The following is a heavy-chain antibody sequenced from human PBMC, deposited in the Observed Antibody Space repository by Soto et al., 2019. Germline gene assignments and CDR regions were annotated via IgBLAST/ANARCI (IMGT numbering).Heavy chain of an antibody. Sequence: PSETLSLTCAVSSGSISSSNWLSWVRQPPGKGLEWIGEIYHSGSTNYNPSLKSRVTISVDKSKNQFSLKLSSVTAADTAVYYCAAAILEDYYMDVWGKGTTVTVSS. J-gene: IGHJ6*03. CDR1: SGSISSSNW. CDR2: IYHSGST. CDR3: AAAILEDYYMDV. V-gene: IGHV4-4*02. D-gene: IGHD3-3*01.